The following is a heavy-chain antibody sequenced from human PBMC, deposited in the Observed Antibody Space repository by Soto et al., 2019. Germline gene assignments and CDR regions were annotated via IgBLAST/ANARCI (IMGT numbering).Heavy chain of an antibody. V-gene: IGHV3-23*01. CDR1: GFSFGSYA. D-gene: IGHD3-10*01. Sequence: GGSLRLSCAASGFSFGSYALSWVRQAPGKGLEWVSTISGSDGKTFYADAVKGRFSISRDTSQNTLYLQMNSLRADDTAIYYCARWSYLNYWGQGTRVTVSS. CDR3: ARWSYLNY. CDR2: ISGSDGKT. J-gene: IGHJ4*02.